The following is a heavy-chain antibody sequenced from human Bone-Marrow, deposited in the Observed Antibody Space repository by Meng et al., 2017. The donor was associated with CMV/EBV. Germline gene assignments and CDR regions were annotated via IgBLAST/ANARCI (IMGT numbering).Heavy chain of an antibody. CDR1: GYTFTGYY. V-gene: IGHV1-2*02. CDR2: INPNSGGT. J-gene: IGHJ6*01. Sequence: ASVKVSCKASGYTFTGYYMHWVRQAPGQGLEWMGWINPNSGGTNYAQKCQGRVTMTRDTSISTAYMERSRLRTDDTAVYYCARVYVGASEYYSTDVWGQGTTVTVSS. D-gene: IGHD1-26*01. CDR3: ARVYVGASEYYSTDV.